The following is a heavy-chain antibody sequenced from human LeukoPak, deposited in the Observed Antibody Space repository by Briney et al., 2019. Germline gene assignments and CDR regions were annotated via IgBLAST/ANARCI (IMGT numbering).Heavy chain of an antibody. CDR3: ARESGASPNWFDP. CDR2: IYYSGST. D-gene: IGHD3-10*01. V-gene: IGHV4-59*01. CDR1: GGSISSYY. J-gene: IGHJ5*02. Sequence: SETLSLTCTVSGGSISSYYWSWIRQPPGKGLEWIGYIYYSGSTNYNPSLKSRVTISVDTSKNQFSLKLSSVTAADTAVYYCARESGASPNWFDPWGQGTLVTVSS.